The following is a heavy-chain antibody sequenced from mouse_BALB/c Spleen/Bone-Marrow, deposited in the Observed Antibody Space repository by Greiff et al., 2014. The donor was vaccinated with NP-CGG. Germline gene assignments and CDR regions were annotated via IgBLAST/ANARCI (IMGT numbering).Heavy chain of an antibody. Sequence: EVQLQQSGPELVKPGASVKLSCRASGFSFTDYFINWVKQSHGKSLEWIGRIHPYNGDTFYNQKFKVKATLTVDKSSNTARMELLSLTSEDSAVYYCGRYGYDAMDLWGQGTSVTVSS. J-gene: IGHJ4*01. D-gene: IGHD1-1*02. CDR2: IHPYNGDT. V-gene: IGHV1-37*01. CDR3: GRYGYDAMDL. CDR1: GFSFTDYF.